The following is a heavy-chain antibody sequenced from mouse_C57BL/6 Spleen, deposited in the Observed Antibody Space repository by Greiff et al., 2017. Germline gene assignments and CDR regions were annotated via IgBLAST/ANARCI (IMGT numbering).Heavy chain of an antibody. CDR3: AKYNYDEGYYAMDY. V-gene: IGHV5-17*01. D-gene: IGHD2-12*01. Sequence: EVKVVESGGGLVKPGGSLKLSCAASGFTFSDYGMHWVRQAPEKGLEWVAYISSGSSTIYYADTVKGRVTISRDNAKNTLYLHMTSLRSEDTAMYYCAKYNYDEGYYAMDYWGQGASVTVSS. CDR1: GFTFSDYG. CDR2: ISSGSSTI. J-gene: IGHJ4*01.